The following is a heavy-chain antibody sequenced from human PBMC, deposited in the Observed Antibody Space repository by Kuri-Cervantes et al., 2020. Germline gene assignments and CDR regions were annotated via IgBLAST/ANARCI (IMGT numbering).Heavy chain of an antibody. Sequence: GGSLRLSCAASGFTFSSYGMHWVRQAPGKGLEWVAVISYDGSNKYYADSVKGRFTISRDNSKNTLYLQMNSLRAEDTAVYYCAKHQAGYSGYDYFDYWGQGTLVPSPQ. CDR3: AKHQAGYSGYDYFDY. V-gene: IGHV3-30*12. CDR1: GFTFSSYG. CDR2: ISYDGSNK. J-gene: IGHJ4*02. D-gene: IGHD5-12*01.